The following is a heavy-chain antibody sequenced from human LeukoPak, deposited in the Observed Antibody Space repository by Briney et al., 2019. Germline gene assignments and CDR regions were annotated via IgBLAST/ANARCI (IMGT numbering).Heavy chain of an antibody. D-gene: IGHD4-17*01. CDR3: AREGPSVTPYY. CDR2: IKQDGSEK. J-gene: IGHJ4*02. V-gene: IGHV3-7*01. Sequence: GGSLRLSCAASGFKFSSNWMSWVRQAPGKGLEWVADIKQDGSEKYYVDSVKGRFTISRDNAKNSLYLQMNSLRAEDTAVYYCAREGPSVTPYYWGQGTLVTVSS. CDR1: GFKFSSNW.